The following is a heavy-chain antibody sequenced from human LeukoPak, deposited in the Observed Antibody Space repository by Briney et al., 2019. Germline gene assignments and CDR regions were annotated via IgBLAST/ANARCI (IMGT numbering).Heavy chain of an antibody. CDR3: ARGRTYYYDSSGYYGEYFDY. D-gene: IGHD3-22*01. J-gene: IGHJ4*02. Sequence: GGSLRLSCAASGFTFSSYSMNWVRQAPGKGLEWVSSISSRSSYIYYADSVKGRFTISRDNDKNSLYLQMNDLRAEYTAVYYCARGRTYYYDSSGYYGEYFDYWGQGTLVTVSS. CDR2: ISSRSSYI. V-gene: IGHV3-21*01. CDR1: GFTFSSYS.